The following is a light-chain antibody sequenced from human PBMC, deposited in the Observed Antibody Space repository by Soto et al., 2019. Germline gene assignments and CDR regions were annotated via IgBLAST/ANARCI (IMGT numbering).Light chain of an antibody. V-gene: IGLV2-11*01. CDR2: DVS. Sequence: QSALTQPRSVSGSPGQSVTISCTGNSSDVGGHNFVSWYQQHPGKAPKLMIYDVSKRPSGVPDRFSGSKSANTASLTISGLQAEDEADYSCCSYAGSYTWVFGGGTKVTVL. CDR1: SSDVGGHNF. CDR3: CSYAGSYTWV. J-gene: IGLJ3*02.